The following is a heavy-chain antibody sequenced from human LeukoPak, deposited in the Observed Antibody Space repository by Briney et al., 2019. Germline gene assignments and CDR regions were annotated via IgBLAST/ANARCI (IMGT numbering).Heavy chain of an antibody. D-gene: IGHD6-19*01. V-gene: IGHV3-7*01. CDR1: GFTFSSYR. CDR2: IKQDGSEK. J-gene: IGHJ3*02. CDR3: ARDGAVAGAFDI. Sequence: GGSLRLSCAASGFTFSSYRMSWVRQAPGKGLEWVANIKQDGSEKYYVDSVKGRFTISRDNAKNSLYLQMNSLRAEDTAVYYCARDGAVAGAFDIWGQGTMVTVSS.